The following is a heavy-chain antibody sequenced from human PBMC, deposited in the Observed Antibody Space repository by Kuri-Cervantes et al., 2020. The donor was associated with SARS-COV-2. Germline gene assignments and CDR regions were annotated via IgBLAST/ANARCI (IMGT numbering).Heavy chain of an antibody. CDR3: AKATVRLLEWLQYYYYYGMDV. Sequence: GESLKISCAASGFTFSSYGMHWVRQAPGKGLEWVAVISYDGSNKYYADSVKGRFTISRDNSKNTLYLQMNSLRAEDTAVYYCAKATVRLLEWLQYYYYYGMDVWGQGTTVTVSS. J-gene: IGHJ6*02. CDR2: ISYDGSNK. V-gene: IGHV3-30*18. CDR1: GFTFSSYG. D-gene: IGHD3-3*01.